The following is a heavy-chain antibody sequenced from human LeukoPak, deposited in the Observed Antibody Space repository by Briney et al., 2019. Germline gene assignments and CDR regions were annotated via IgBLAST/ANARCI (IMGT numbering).Heavy chain of an antibody. CDR1: GYTFTSYY. D-gene: IGHD6-13*01. V-gene: IGHV1-46*03. J-gene: IGHJ4*02. CDR2: INPSGGST. CDR3: ATLIAAALKDY. Sequence: ASLKVSCKASGYTFTSYYMNWVRQAPGQGLEWMGIINPSGGSTSYAQKFQGRVTMTRDTSTSTVYMELSSLRSEDTAVYYCATLIAAALKDYWGQGTLVTVSS.